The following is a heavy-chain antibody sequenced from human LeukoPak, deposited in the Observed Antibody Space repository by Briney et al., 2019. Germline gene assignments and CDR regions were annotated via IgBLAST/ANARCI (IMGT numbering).Heavy chain of an antibody. V-gene: IGHV3-11*04. J-gene: IGHJ4*02. CDR3: ARDRWAYCDGDCYSLGY. Sequence: GGSLRLSCAASGFTFSDYYMSWIRQVPGKGLEWVSYISSSGSTIYYADSVKGRFTISRDNAKNSLYLQMNSLRAEDTAVYYCARDRWAYCDGDCYSLGYWGQGTLVTVSS. CDR2: ISSSGSTI. CDR1: GFTFSDYY. D-gene: IGHD2-21*01.